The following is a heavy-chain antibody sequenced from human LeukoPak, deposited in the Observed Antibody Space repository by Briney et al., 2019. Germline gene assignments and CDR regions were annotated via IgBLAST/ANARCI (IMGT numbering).Heavy chain of an antibody. V-gene: IGHV3-48*01. D-gene: IGHD6-13*01. CDR2: ISSSSSTI. Sequence: PGGSLRLSCAASGFTFSSYSMKWVRQAPGKGLEWVSYISSSSSTIYYADSVKGRFTISRDNGKNLLYLQMNSLRAEDTAVYYCARGDAAAAQSDHWGQGTLVTVSS. CDR1: GFTFSSYS. J-gene: IGHJ4*02. CDR3: ARGDAAAAQSDH.